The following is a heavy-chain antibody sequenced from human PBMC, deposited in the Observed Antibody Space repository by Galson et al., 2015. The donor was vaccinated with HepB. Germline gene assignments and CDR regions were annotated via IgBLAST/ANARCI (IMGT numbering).Heavy chain of an antibody. J-gene: IGHJ4*02. CDR2: IRSKAYGGTT. D-gene: IGHD6-6*01. CDR3: TRGAAARDVRITSSDY. Sequence: SLRLSCAASGFTFGDYAMSWFRQAPGKGLEWVGFIRSKAYGGTTEYAASVKGRFTISRDDSKSIAYLQMNSLKTEDTAVYYCTRGAAARDVRITSSDYWGQGTLVTVSS. CDR1: GFTFGDYA. V-gene: IGHV3-49*03.